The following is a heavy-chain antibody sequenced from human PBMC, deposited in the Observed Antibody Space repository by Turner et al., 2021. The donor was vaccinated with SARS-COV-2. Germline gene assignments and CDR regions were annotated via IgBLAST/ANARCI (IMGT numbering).Heavy chain of an antibody. J-gene: IGHJ4*02. CDR1: GFTFSSFW. CDR2: IKEDGSEK. CDR3: AREMAAHYGSGSYYSAPFDY. Sequence: EVQLVESGGGLVQPGGSLRLSCAASGFTFSSFWMSWVRQGPGKGLEWVANIKEDGSEKYYVDSVKGRFTISRDNAKNSVYLQMNSLRAEDTAVYYCAREMAAHYGSGSYYSAPFDYWGQGTLVTVS. V-gene: IGHV3-7*01. D-gene: IGHD3-10*01.